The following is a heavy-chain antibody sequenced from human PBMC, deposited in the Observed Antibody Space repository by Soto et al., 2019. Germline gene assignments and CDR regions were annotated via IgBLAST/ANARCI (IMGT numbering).Heavy chain of an antibody. J-gene: IGHJ6*03. Sequence: QVQLQQWGAGLLKPSETLPLTCAVYGGSFSGYYWSWIRQPPGKGLEWIGEINHSGSTNYNPSHKRRVTISVDTSKNQFSLKLSSVTASDTAVYYCAIRPVVPAAPIYYYYYMDVWGKGTTVTVSS. CDR1: GGSFSGYY. D-gene: IGHD2-2*01. CDR2: INHSGST. V-gene: IGHV4-34*01. CDR3: AIRPVVPAAPIYYYYYMDV.